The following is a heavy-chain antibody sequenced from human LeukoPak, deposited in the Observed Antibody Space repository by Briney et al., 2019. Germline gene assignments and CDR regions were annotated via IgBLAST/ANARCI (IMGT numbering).Heavy chain of an antibody. V-gene: IGHV3-23*01. CDR2: ISGSGGST. D-gene: IGHD2-2*01. J-gene: IGHJ4*02. CDR3: AREVYCSSISCPQGLDY. Sequence: GGSLRLSCAASGFTFSSYAMSWVRQAPGKGLEWVSAISGSGGSTYYADSVKGRFTISRDNSKNTLYLQMNSLRAEDTAVYYCAREVYCSSISCPQGLDYWGQGTLVTVSS. CDR1: GFTFSSYA.